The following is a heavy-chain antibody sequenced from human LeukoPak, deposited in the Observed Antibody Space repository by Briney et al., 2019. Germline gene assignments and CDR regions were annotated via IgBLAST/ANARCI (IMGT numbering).Heavy chain of an antibody. J-gene: IGHJ4*02. CDR3: AKDRRIMITFGGVIVNPGDDY. V-gene: IGHV3-74*01. CDR2: INSDGSGT. D-gene: IGHD3-16*02. Sequence: GSLRLSCAASGFSFSSYWMHWVRQAPGKGLIWVSRINSDGSGTTYADSVKGRFTISRDNAKNTLYLQMNSLRAEDTAVYYCAKDRRIMITFGGVIVNPGDDYWGQGTLVTVSS. CDR1: GFSFSSYW.